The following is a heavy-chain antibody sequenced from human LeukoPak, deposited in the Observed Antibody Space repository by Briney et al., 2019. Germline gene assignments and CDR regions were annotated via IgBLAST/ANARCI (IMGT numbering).Heavy chain of an antibody. D-gene: IGHD6-19*01. J-gene: IGHJ6*02. CDR2: ISYDGSNK. V-gene: IGHV3-30*04. Sequence: GGSLRLSCAASGFTFSSYAMHWVRQAPGKGLEWVAVISYDGSNKYYADSVKGRFTISRDNSKNTLYLQMNSLRAEDTAVYYCARPMSSSGRYLIPGDYYYYGMDVWGQGTTVTVSS. CDR1: GFTFSSYA. CDR3: ARPMSSSGRYLIPGDYYYYGMDV.